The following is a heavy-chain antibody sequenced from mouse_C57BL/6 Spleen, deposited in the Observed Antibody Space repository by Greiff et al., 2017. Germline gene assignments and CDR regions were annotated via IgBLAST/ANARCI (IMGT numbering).Heavy chain of an antibody. J-gene: IGHJ2*01. V-gene: IGHV5-4*01. CDR1: GFTFSSYA. CDR2: ISDGGSYT. Sequence: EVHLVESGGGLVKPGGSLKLSCAASGFTFSSYAMSWVRQTPEKRLEWVATISDGGSYTYYPDNVKGRFTISRDNAKNNLYLQMSHLKSEDTAMYYCARDKRENFDYWGQGTTLTVSS. CDR3: ARDKRENFDY.